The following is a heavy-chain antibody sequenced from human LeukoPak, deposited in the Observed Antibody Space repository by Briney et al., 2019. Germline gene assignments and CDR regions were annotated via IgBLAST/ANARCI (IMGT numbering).Heavy chain of an antibody. Sequence: PGGSLRLSCAASEFTFSSYWMHWVRQAPGKGLVWVSRINSDGSTTSYMDSVKGRFTISRDNAKNTVYLQMNSLRADDTAVYYCSRTLFGMVNYWGQGTLVIVSS. D-gene: IGHD3-3*01. V-gene: IGHV3-74*01. CDR2: INSDGSTT. CDR1: EFTFSSYW. CDR3: SRTLFGMVNY. J-gene: IGHJ4*02.